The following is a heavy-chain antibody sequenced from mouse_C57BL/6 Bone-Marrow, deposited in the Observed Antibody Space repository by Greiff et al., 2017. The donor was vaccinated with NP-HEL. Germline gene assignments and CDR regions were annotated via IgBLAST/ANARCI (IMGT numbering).Heavy chain of an antibody. CDR3: ARSTVRDY. CDR2: IDPANGNT. D-gene: IGHD1-1*01. V-gene: IGHV14-3*01. Sequence: EVQLQQSVAELVRPGASVKLSCTASGFNIKNNDMHWVKQRPEQGLEWIGRIDPANGNTKYAPKVQGRATISADTSSNTAYLQLISLTSADTAIYYCARSTVRDYWGQGTTLTVSS. J-gene: IGHJ2*01. CDR1: GFNIKNND.